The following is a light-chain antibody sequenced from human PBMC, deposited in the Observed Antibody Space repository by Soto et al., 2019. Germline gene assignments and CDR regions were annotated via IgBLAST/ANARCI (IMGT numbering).Light chain of an antibody. CDR2: GAS. V-gene: IGKV3-20*01. Sequence: EIILTQSPGTLSLSPGERATLSCRAIQSVSSTYLAWYQQKPGRAPRLLIYGASSRATGIPDRFSGSGSGTVFTLTISRLEPEDFAVYYCQQYGSSAPTTFGQGTKVDIK. CDR1: QSVSSTY. J-gene: IGKJ1*01. CDR3: QQYGSSAPTT.